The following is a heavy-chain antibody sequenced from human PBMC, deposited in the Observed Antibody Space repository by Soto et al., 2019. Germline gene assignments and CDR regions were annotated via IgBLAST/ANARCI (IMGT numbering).Heavy chain of an antibody. Sequence: SGPTLVNPTQTLTLTCTFSGFSLSTSGMCVSWIRQPPGKALEWLALIDWDDDKYYSTSLKTRLTISKDASKTQVVLRMTNMDPVDTATYYCARGGNPRAYYYGMDVWGQGTTVTVSS. D-gene: IGHD3-16*01. CDR1: GFSLSTSGMC. J-gene: IGHJ6*02. CDR3: ARGGNPRAYYYGMDV. V-gene: IGHV2-70*01. CDR2: IDWDDDK.